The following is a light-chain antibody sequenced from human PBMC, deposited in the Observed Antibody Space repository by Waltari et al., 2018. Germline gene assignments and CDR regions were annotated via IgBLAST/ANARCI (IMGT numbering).Light chain of an antibody. V-gene: IGKV1-NL1*01. CDR1: QGISNS. CDR2: AAS. J-gene: IGKJ1*01. Sequence: DIQLTQSPSSLSASLGDRVTITCRASQGISNSLAWYQQKPGKAPNLLLYAASILKSGVPSRFSGSGSGTDYTLTISSLQPEDFASYYCQQYYSFTWTFGQGTKVEIK. CDR3: QQYYSFTWT.